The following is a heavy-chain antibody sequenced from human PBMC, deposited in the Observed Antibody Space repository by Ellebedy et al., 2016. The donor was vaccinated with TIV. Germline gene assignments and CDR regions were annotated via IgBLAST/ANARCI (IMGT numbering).Heavy chain of an antibody. Sequence: PGGSLRLSCAASGFTVSSNYMSWVRQAPGKGLEWVSVIYSGGSTYYADSVKGRFTISRDNSKNTLYLKMNSLRAEDTAVYYCARTFVEPYCSGGSCFSGYFDYWGQGTLVTVSS. CDR1: GFTVSSNY. CDR2: IYSGGST. D-gene: IGHD2-15*01. J-gene: IGHJ4*02. CDR3: ARTFVEPYCSGGSCFSGYFDY. V-gene: IGHV3-53*01.